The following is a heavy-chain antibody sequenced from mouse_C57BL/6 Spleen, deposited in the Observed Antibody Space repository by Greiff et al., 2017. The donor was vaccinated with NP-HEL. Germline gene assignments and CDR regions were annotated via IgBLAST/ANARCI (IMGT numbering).Heavy chain of an antibody. D-gene: IGHD3-2*01. V-gene: IGHV1-69*01. Sequence: QVQLQQPGAELVMPGASVKLSCKASGYTFTSYWMHWVKQRPGQGLEWIGEIDPSDSYTNYNQKFKGKSTLTVDKSSSTAYMQLSSLTSEDSAVYYCARFETALDSWGQGTTLTVSS. CDR1: GYTFTSYW. CDR2: IDPSDSYT. CDR3: ARFETALDS. J-gene: IGHJ2*01.